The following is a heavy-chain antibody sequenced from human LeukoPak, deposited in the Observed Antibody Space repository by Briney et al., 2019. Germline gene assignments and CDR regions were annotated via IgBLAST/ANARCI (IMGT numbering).Heavy chain of an antibody. CDR1: GGSISSSYYN. J-gene: IGHJ2*01. CDR3: ARVYYSNSYDYWYFDL. D-gene: IGHD6-13*01. CDR2: IFYSGST. V-gene: IGHV4-61*05. Sequence: SETLSLTCTVSGGSISSSYYNWGWIRQPPGKGLEWIGYIFYSGSTNYNPSLKSRVTISVDTSKNQFSLKLSSVTAADTAVYYCARVYYSNSYDYWYFDLWGRGTLVTVSS.